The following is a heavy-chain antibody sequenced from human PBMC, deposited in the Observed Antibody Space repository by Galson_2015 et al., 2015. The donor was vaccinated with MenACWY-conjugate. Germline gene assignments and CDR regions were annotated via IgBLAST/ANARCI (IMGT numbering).Heavy chain of an antibody. J-gene: IGHJ4*02. Sequence: SLRLSCAASGFIFNNYWMSRVRQVPGKGPEWVANIKQDGSEKNYVDSVRGRFTISRNNAKNSLYLQMNSLRAEDTAVYYCARDLGFYCSRNDCYSPYWGQGTLVTVSS. CDR3: ARDLGFYCSRNDCYSPY. CDR1: GFIFNNYW. D-gene: IGHD2-2*01. CDR2: IKQDGSEK. V-gene: IGHV3-7*03.